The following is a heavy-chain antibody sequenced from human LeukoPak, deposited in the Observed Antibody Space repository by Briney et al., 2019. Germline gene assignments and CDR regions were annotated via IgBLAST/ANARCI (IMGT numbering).Heavy chain of an antibody. CDR1: GFTFSSYG. V-gene: IGHV3-48*03. Sequence: GGSLRLSCAASGFTFSSYGMNWVRQAPGKGLEWDSYISSSGSTIYCADTVKGRFTISRDNAKNSLYLQMNSLRAEDTAVYYCAELGITMIGGVWGKGTTVTISS. CDR2: ISSSGSTI. J-gene: IGHJ6*04. D-gene: IGHD3-10*02. CDR3: AELGITMIGGV.